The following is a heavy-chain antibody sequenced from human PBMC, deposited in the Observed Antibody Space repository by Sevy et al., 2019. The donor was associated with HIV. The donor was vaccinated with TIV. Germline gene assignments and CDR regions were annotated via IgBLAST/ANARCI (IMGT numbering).Heavy chain of an antibody. CDR2: ISGSGTRT. J-gene: IGHJ6*03. CDR3: AKGGGGHYDPDEIGYYFYYYNMDV. Sequence: GGSLRLSCAVSGFSFDSYGMTWVRQAPGKGLEWVSGISGSGTRTYYADSVKGRFIISRDNSKNTLYLQMNSLRSEDTALSYCAKGGGGHYDPDEIGYYFYYYNMDVWGKGTTVTVSS. CDR1: GFSFDSYG. D-gene: IGHD3-22*01. V-gene: IGHV3-23*01.